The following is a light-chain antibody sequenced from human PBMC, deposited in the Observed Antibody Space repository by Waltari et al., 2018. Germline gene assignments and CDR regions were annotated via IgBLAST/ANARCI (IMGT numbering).Light chain of an antibody. Sequence: SVMTHSPASLDLSRGEGATIPCKSSQPILHSADNKNYLAWYQQKPGQPPKLLIYWASTRESGVPDRFSGSGSRSDFTLAISSLQPEDVAVYFCQQYYTTEPTFGQGTKV. V-gene: IGKV4-1*01. CDR1: QPILHSADNKNY. CDR2: WAS. CDR3: QQYYTTEPT. J-gene: IGKJ1*01.